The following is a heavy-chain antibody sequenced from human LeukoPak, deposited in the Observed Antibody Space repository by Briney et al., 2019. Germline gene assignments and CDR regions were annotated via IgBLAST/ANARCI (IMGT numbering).Heavy chain of an antibody. CDR1: GYTFTSYG. V-gene: IGHV1-18*01. J-gene: IGHJ4*02. CDR2: ISAYNGNT. CDR3: ARDQVTMVRGVMRF. Sequence: GASVKVSCKASGYTFTSYGISWVRQAPGQGLEWMGWISAYNGNTNYAQKLQGRVTMTTDTSTSTAYMELRSLRSDDTAVYYCARDQVTMVRGVMRFWGQGTLVTVSS. D-gene: IGHD3-10*01.